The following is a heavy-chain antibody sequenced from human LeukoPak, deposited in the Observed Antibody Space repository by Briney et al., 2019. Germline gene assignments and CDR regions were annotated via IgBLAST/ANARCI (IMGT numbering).Heavy chain of an antibody. CDR1: GFTFSDYY. V-gene: IGHV3-11*04. J-gene: IGHJ4*02. Sequence: GGSLRLSCAASGFTFSDYYMSWIRQAPGKGLEWVSYISSSGSTIYYADSVKGRFTISRDNAKNSLYLQMNSLRAEDTAVYYCAGVKYRNFYFDYWGQGTLVTVSS. CDR2: ISSSGSTI. D-gene: IGHD1-1*01. CDR3: AGVKYRNFYFDY.